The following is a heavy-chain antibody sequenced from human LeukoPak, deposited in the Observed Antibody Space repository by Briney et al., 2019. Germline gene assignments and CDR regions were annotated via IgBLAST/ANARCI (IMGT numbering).Heavy chain of an antibody. CDR3: ARALRARITGATASVYGMDV. CDR2: IYYSGST. D-gene: IGHD1-20*01. Sequence: NASEPVSLTCTVSGGSISSYYWSWIRQPPGKGLEWIGYIYYSGSTNYNPSLKSRVTISVDTSKNQFSLKLSSVTAADTAVYYCARALRARITGATASVYGMDVWGQGTTVTVSS. V-gene: IGHV4-59*01. J-gene: IGHJ6*02. CDR1: GGSISSYY.